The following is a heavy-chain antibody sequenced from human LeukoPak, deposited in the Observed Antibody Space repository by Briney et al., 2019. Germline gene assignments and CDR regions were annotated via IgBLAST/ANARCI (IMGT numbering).Heavy chain of an antibody. Sequence: ASVKVSCKASGYTFTGYYMHWVRQAPGQGLEWMGWINPNSGGTNYAQKFQGRVTMTRDTSISTAYMELSRLRSDDTAVYYCARGRTYYYDSRPFDPWGQGTLVTVSS. CDR1: GYTFTGYY. J-gene: IGHJ5*02. CDR2: INPNSGGT. V-gene: IGHV1-2*02. D-gene: IGHD3-22*01. CDR3: ARGRTYYYDSRPFDP.